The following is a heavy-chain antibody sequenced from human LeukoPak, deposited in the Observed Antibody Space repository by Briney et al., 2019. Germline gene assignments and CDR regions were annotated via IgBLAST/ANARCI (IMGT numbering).Heavy chain of an antibody. Sequence: SETLSLTCTVSGGSISTYYWSWIRQSPGKGLECIGYIYYSGSTNYNPSLKSRVTISVDTSKNQFSLKLSSVTAADTAVYYCARTRGYSYGTYWYFDLWGRGTLVTVSS. CDR3: ARTRGYSYGTYWYFDL. J-gene: IGHJ2*01. CDR2: IYYSGST. V-gene: IGHV4-59*12. D-gene: IGHD5-18*01. CDR1: GGSISTYY.